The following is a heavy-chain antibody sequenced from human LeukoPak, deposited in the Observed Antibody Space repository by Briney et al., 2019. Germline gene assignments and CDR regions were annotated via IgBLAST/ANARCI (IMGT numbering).Heavy chain of an antibody. V-gene: IGHV4-34*01. CDR1: GGSFSGYY. D-gene: IGHD6-13*01. CDR2: INRSGST. J-gene: IGHJ4*02. Sequence: PSETLSLTCAVYGGSFSGYYWSWFRQPPGKGLEWIGEINRSGSTNYNPSLKSRVTISVDTSKNQFSLKLSSVTAADTVVYYCARVWYSSSWTIDYWGQGTLVTVSS. CDR3: ARVWYSSSWTIDY.